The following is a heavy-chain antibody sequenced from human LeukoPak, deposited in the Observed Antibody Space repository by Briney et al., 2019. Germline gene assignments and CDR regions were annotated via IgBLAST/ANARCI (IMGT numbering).Heavy chain of an antibody. V-gene: IGHV1-2*02. CDR2: INPNTGDT. CDR1: GYTFTAYY. CDR3: ASYPRYVSTPPFDY. Sequence: ASVKVSCKASGYTFTAYYMHWVRQAPGQGPEWMGWINPNTGDTKYAQKFQGRVTMTRDTTISTAYMELSRLTSDDTAVYYCASYPRYVSTPPFDYWGQGTLVTVSS. J-gene: IGHJ4*02. D-gene: IGHD2-15*01.